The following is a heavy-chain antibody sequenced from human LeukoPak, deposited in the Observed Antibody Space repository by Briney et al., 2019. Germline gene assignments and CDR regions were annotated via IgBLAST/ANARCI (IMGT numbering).Heavy chain of an antibody. V-gene: IGHV1-2*07. D-gene: IGHD6-19*01. CDR1: GYTFTGHY. CDR2: IYPSSGDI. Sequence: ASVTVSCKASGYTFTGHYMHWVRQAPGQGLEWMGWIYPSSGDIDYSHIFEGRVTMTRDTSISTAYMELSRLRSDDTAVYYCARAAIAVAGACNYHYMDVWGKGTRVPVS. J-gene: IGHJ6*03. CDR3: ARAAIAVAGACNYHYMDV.